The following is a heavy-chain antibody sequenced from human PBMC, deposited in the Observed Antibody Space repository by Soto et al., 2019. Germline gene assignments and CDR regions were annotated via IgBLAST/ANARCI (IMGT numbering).Heavy chain of an antibody. CDR3: AILGGRKPNSSSWYIEY. D-gene: IGHD6-13*01. CDR2: INPNSGGT. V-gene: IGHV1-2*02. CDR1: GYTFTGYY. J-gene: IGHJ4*02. Sequence: QVQLVQSGAEVKKPGASVKVSCKASGYTFTGYYMHWVRQAPGQGLEWMGWINPNSGGTNYEQKFQGRVTMTRDTSISTAYMELSRLRSDDTAVYYCAILGGRKPNSSSWYIEYWGQGTLVTVSS.